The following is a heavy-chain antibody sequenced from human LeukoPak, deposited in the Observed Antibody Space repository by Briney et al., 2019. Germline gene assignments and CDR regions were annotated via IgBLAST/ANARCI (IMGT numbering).Heavy chain of an antibody. V-gene: IGHV4-39*07. CDR3: ARIHIVVVPAANYSDYYYYMDV. D-gene: IGHD2-2*01. CDR1: GGSISSSSYY. CDR2: IYYSGST. J-gene: IGHJ6*03. Sequence: SETLSLTCTVSGGSISSSSYYWGWIRQPPGKGLEWIGSIYYSGSTYYNPSLKSRVTISVDTSKNQFSLKLSSVTAADTAVYYCARIHIVVVPAANYSDYYYYMDVWGKGTTVTVSS.